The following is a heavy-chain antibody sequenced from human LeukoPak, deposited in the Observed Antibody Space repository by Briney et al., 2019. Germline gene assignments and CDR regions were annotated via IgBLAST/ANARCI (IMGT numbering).Heavy chain of an antibody. CDR3: ARIGYYDSSGYTPFDY. CDR2: IYYSGST. Sequence: SETLSLTCTVSGGSISSYYWSWIRQPPGKGLEWIGYIYYSGSTNYNPSLKSRVTISVDTSKNQFSLKLSSVTAADTAVYYCARIGYYDSSGYTPFDYWGQGTLVTVSS. V-gene: IGHV4-59*08. J-gene: IGHJ4*02. D-gene: IGHD3-22*01. CDR1: GGSISSYY.